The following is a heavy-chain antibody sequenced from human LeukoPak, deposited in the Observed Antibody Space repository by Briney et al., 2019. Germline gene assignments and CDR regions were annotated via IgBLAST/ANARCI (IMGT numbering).Heavy chain of an antibody. D-gene: IGHD5-24*01. J-gene: IGHJ4*02. CDR1: GGSISSSSYY. CDR3: AKRLDRRDGYKIFDY. Sequence: SETLSLTCTVSGGSISSSSYYWGWIRQPPGKGLEWIWSIYYSGSTYYNPPLKSRVPLSVDTSKNQFSLKLSSVSAADTAVYYCAKRLDRRDGYKIFDYWGQGTLVTVSS. V-gene: IGHV4-39*01. CDR2: IYYSGST.